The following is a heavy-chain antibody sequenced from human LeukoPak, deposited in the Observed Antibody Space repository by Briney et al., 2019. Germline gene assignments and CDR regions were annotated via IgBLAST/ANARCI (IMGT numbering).Heavy chain of an antibody. J-gene: IGHJ4*02. CDR2: IYYSGST. CDR3: ARGRIAAAAPDY. D-gene: IGHD6-13*01. Sequence: PSETLSLTCTVSGGSISSYYWSWIRQPPGKGLEWIGYIYYSGSTNYNPSLKSRVTISVDTSKNQFSLKLSSVTAADTAVYYCARGRIAAAAPDYWGQGTLVTVSS. V-gene: IGHV4-59*01. CDR1: GGSISSYY.